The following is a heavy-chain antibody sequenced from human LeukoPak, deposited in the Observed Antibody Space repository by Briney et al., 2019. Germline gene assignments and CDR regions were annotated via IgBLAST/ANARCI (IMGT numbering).Heavy chain of an antibody. CDR2: INHSGST. CDR3: ARDPGIAVAGTDAFDI. Sequence: RASETLSLTCAVYGGSFSGYYWSWIRQPPGKGLEWIGEINHSGSTNYNPSLKSRVTISVDTSKNQFSLKLSSVTAADTAVYYCARDPGIAVAGTDAFDIWGQGTMVTVSS. CDR1: GGSFSGYY. D-gene: IGHD6-19*01. J-gene: IGHJ3*02. V-gene: IGHV4-34*01.